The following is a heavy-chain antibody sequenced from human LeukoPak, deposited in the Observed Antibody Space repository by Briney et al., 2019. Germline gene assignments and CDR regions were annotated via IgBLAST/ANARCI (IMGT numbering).Heavy chain of an antibody. J-gene: IGHJ3*02. V-gene: IGHV1-69*04. CDR3: ARDPREDYYDSSGAFDI. CDR1: GGTFSSYA. D-gene: IGHD3-22*01. Sequence: SVKVSCKASGGTFSSYAISWVRQAPGQGLEWMGRIIPTFGIANYAQKFQGRVTITADKSTSTAYMELSSLRSEDTAVYYCARDPREDYYDSSGAFDIWGQGTMVTVSS. CDR2: IIPTFGIA.